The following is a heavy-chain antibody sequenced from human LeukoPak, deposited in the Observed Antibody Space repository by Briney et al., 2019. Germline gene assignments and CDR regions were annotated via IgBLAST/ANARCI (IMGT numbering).Heavy chain of an antibody. D-gene: IGHD3-10*01. CDR2: INHSGST. Sequence: PSGTLSLTCAVSGGSISSSNWWSWVRQPPGKGLEWIGEINHSGSTNYNPSLKSRVTISVDTSKNQFSLKLSSVTAADTAVYYCARGPFGLYYFDYWGQGTLVTVSS. CDR1: GGSISSSNW. V-gene: IGHV4-4*02. J-gene: IGHJ4*02. CDR3: ARGPFGLYYFDY.